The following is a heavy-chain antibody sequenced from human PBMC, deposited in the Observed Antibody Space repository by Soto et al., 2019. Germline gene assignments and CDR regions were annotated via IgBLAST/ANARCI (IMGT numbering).Heavy chain of an antibody. CDR1: GFTFSSYW. CDR2: INSDGSST. V-gene: IGHV3-74*01. J-gene: IGHJ5*02. CDR3: ARDGYKEPEQLVSNWFDP. Sequence: GGSLRLSCAASGFTFSSYWMHWVRQAPGKGLVWVSRINSDGSSTSYADSVKGRFTISRDNAKNSLYLQMNSLRAEDTAVYYCARDGYKEPEQLVSNWFDPWGQGTLVTVSS. D-gene: IGHD6-13*01.